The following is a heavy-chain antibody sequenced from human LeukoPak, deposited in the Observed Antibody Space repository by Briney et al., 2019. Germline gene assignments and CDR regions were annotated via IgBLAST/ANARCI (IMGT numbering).Heavy chain of an antibody. CDR2: IGPGGDT. D-gene: IGHD1-26*01. CDR3: ARGAGSDWIH. V-gene: IGHV3-13*01. Sequence: PGGSLRLSCAASGFTFSSYDMHWVRQVRGEGLEWVSTIGPGGDTYYSNSVRGRFTISRENARNSLYLQMSSLRSADAATYYCARGAGSDWIHWGQGALVAVSS. CDR1: GFTFSSYD. J-gene: IGHJ4*02.